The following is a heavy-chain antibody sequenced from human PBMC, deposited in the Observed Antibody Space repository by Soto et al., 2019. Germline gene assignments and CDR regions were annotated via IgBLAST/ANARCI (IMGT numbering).Heavy chain of an antibody. J-gene: IGHJ4*02. CDR2: VYKSGST. D-gene: IGHD4-4*01. V-gene: IGHV4-39*01. CDR3: ASQRDGYSIDY. Sequence: PSETLSLTCSVSGDSITNTTYYWDWIRQPPGKGLEWLGSVYKSGSTYYNPSLKSRVTVSVDTAKNLFSLELDSVTAADTAVYYCASQRDGYSIDYWGQGSLVTVSS. CDR1: GDSITNTTYY.